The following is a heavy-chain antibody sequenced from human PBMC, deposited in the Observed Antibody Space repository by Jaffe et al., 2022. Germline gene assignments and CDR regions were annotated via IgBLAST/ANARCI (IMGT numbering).Heavy chain of an antibody. J-gene: IGHJ4*02. CDR3: ARPTGLRYFDDPIDY. D-gene: IGHD3-9*01. CDR1: GFTFSSYS. Sequence: EVQLVESGGGLVQPGGSLRLSCAASGFTFSSYSMNWVRQAPGKGLEWVSYISSSSSTIYYADSVKGRFTISRDNAKNSLYLQMNSLRAEDTAVYYCARPTGLRYFDDPIDYWGQGTLVTVSS. V-gene: IGHV3-48*01. CDR2: ISSSSSTI.